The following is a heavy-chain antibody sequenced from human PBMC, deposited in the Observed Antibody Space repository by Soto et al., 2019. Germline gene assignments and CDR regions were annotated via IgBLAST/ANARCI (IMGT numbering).Heavy chain of an antibody. Sequence: PSETLSLTCSVSGASMTSNSDYWGWIRQSPGKGLEWIGSIYSSGSTFYNPSLKSRVTISVDTSNKQLSLRLSSVTATDTAVYYCTRASPAGRPYYYGVDVWGQGTTVTVSS. CDR1: GASMTSNSDY. V-gene: IGHV4-39*01. CDR3: TRASPAGRPYYYGVDV. D-gene: IGHD6-6*01. CDR2: IYSSGST. J-gene: IGHJ6*02.